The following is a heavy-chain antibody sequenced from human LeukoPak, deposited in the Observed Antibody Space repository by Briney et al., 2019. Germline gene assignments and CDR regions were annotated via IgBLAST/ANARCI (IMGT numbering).Heavy chain of an antibody. CDR3: TTEGYPNWFDP. CDR1: GFTFINAG. Sequence: HGGSLTPSWAVAGFTFINAGGSWVSQDERRWREWVGCIKGKTDGGTTDYAAPVKGRFTISRDDSKNTLYLQMNSLKTENTAVYYCTTEGYPNWFDPWGQGTLVTVPS. D-gene: IGHD2-15*01. CDR2: IKGKTDGGTT. J-gene: IGHJ5*02. V-gene: IGHV3-15*01.